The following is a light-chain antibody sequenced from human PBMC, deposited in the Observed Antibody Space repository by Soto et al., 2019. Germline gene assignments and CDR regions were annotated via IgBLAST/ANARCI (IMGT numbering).Light chain of an antibody. V-gene: IGLV1-51*01. J-gene: IGLJ2*01. CDR3: ATWDRSLSFGV. CDR2: DND. CDR1: SSNIGNNY. Sequence: QSVLAQPPSVSAAPGQKVTISCSGSSSNIGNNYVFWYQQLPRTAPKLLIYDNDKRPSGIPDRFSGSKSGTSATLGITGLQTGDEADYYCATWDRSLSFGVFGGGTKLTVL.